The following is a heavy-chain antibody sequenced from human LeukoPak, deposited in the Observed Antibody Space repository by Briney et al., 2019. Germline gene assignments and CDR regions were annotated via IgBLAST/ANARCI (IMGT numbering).Heavy chain of an antibody. CDR1: GFTFDDYV. CDR3: AKDISPGRGWYYMDV. Sequence: GGSLRLSCAASGFTFDDYVMYWVRQVPGKGPEGVSLITGDGGTRYYADSVKGRFTISRDNSKNSLYLQMNSLRTEDTAFYYCAKDISPGRGWYYMDVWGKGTTVTVSS. D-gene: IGHD1-14*01. CDR2: ITGDGGTR. J-gene: IGHJ6*03. V-gene: IGHV3-43*02.